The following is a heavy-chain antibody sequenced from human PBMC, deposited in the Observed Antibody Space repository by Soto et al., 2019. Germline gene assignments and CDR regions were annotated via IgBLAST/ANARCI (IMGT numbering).Heavy chain of an antibody. V-gene: IGHV4-39*01. Sequence: PSETLSLTCTVSGGSISSGSYYWGWIRQPPGQGLEWIGSIYYSGSTYYNPSLKSRVTISVDTSKNQFSLKLSSVTAADTAVYYCARSNYYDSGDYYYRGLSWFGPWGQGTLVTVSS. CDR1: GGSISSGSYY. CDR2: IYYSGST. J-gene: IGHJ5*02. CDR3: ARSNYYDSGDYYYRGLSWFGP. D-gene: IGHD3-22*01.